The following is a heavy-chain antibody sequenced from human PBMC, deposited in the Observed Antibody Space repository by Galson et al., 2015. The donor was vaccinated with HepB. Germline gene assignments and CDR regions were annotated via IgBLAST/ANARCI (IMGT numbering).Heavy chain of an antibody. CDR1: RFSFSSYA. CDR3: AKALSTSGWVFDY. V-gene: IGHV3-21*01. D-gene: IGHD6-19*01. CDR2: ISSSSSYI. J-gene: IGHJ4*02. Sequence: SLRLSCAASRFSFSSYAMNWVRQAPGKGLEWVSSISSSSSYIFYADSVKGRFTISRDNAKNSLYLQMNSLRAEDTAVYYCAKALSTSGWVFDYWGQGTLVTVSS.